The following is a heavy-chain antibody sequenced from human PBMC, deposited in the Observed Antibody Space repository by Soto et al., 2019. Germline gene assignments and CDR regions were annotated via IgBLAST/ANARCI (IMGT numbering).Heavy chain of an antibody. CDR2: IYRTGST. V-gene: IGHV4-34*01. CDR3: ASRDPGTSVDY. D-gene: IGHD1-7*01. Sequence: SDHLSLHCSVYGGSFRGYYWTWVRQPPGQGLEWIGEIYRTGSTNYNPSLKSRVTISLDKSENQFSLKVTSLTAADTAVYYCASRDPGTSVDYWGQGNLVTVSS. CDR1: GGSFRGYY. J-gene: IGHJ4*02.